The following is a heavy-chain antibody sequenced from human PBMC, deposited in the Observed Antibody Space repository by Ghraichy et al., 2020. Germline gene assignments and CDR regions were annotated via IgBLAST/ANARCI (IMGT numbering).Heavy chain of an antibody. CDR3: ARYFTIFAVFSRDY. Sequence: GGSLRLSCSASGFTFTTHGMSWVRQAPAKGLEWVSTIGDNTGSTYYADSVKGRFTISRDFATNTVYLDMNSLRADDTATYYCARYFTIFAVFSRDYWGQGTVVTVSS. CDR1: GFTFTTHG. D-gene: IGHD3-3*01. V-gene: IGHV3-23*01. CDR2: IGDNTGST. J-gene: IGHJ4*02.